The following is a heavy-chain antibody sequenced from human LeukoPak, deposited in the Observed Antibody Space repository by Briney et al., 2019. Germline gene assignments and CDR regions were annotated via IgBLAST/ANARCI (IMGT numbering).Heavy chain of an antibody. D-gene: IGHD2-15*01. CDR2: IDPSGSFV. J-gene: IGHJ4*02. CDR3: ARPDCTGGGCYLLQY. CDR1: GYTFTGYW. Sequence: GESLRISCKGSGYTFTGYWINWVRQMPGRGLEWMGRIDPSGSFVNYSPSFQGHVTISVDKSINTAYLQWSSLSDSDTAIYYCARPDCTGGGCYLLQYWGQGTLITVSS. V-gene: IGHV5-10-1*01.